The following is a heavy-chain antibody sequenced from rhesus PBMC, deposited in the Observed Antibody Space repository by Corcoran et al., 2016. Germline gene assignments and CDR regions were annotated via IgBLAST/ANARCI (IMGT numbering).Heavy chain of an antibody. V-gene: IGHV4-80*01. CDR1: GGSLSSSW. J-gene: IGHJ6*01. CDR2: IVGYSALT. CDR3: VRSSGLIGSYYGFDS. Sequence: QVQLQESGPGLVKPSETLSLTCAVSGGSLSSSWWTWIRQSPGKGLEWICEIVGYSALTNHHPSLQSLLPISKYASNNQFSLDLSSMSRADTAVYYFVRSSGLIGSYYGFDSWGQGVVVTVSS. D-gene: IGHD4-4*01.